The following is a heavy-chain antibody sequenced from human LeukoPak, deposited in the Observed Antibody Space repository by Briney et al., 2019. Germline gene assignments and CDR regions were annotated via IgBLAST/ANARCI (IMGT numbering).Heavy chain of an antibody. D-gene: IGHD3-10*01. J-gene: IGHJ4*02. V-gene: IGHV3-23*01. Sequence: PGGSLRLSCVASGFIFSSYTMSWVRQAPGKGLEWVSLVTTNGDNTYYADSVKGRFTISRDNSKNTPSLQMNNLRAEDTAVYYCAKGYYGTNGYSPFDYWGQGTLVTVSS. CDR1: GFIFSSYT. CDR2: VTTNGDNT. CDR3: AKGYYGTNGYSPFDY.